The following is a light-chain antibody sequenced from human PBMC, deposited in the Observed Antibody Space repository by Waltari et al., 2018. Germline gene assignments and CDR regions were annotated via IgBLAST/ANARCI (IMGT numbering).Light chain of an antibody. J-gene: IGLJ2*01. CDR2: RND. Sequence: QSVLTQPPSAAETPGQRVTISCSGSSSNIGTYYLYWYQQLPGTAPKLLIYRNDQQPSGVPDRFSVSKSGTSASLAISGLRSEDEADYYCATWDDTLNMVFGGGTKLTVL. CDR3: ATWDDTLNMV. CDR1: SSNIGTYY. V-gene: IGLV1-47*01.